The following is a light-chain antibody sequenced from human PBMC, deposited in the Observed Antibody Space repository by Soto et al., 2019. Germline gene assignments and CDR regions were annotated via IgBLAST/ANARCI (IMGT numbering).Light chain of an antibody. CDR2: GTS. V-gene: IGKV3-20*01. CDR3: QQYGNSPIT. Sequence: EIVLTQSPATLSLSPGERATLSCRASPSVRSSYLAWYQQQPGQAPRLLIYGTSSRATGIPDRFSGSGSGTDFTLTISRLEPEDFAVYYCQQYGNSPITFGQGTRLEIK. CDR1: PSVRSSY. J-gene: IGKJ5*01.